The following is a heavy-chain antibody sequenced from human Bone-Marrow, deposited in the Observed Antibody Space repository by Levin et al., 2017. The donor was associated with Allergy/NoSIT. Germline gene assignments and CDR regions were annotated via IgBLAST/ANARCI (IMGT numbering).Heavy chain of an antibody. D-gene: IGHD2-15*01. CDR1: GFTFNTYW. CDR3: TKTYSATPGDY. J-gene: IGHJ4*02. V-gene: IGHV3-7*01. CDR2: INQDGSVK. Sequence: PGESLKISCAASGFTFNTYWMSWVRQAPGKGLEWVANINQDGSVKDYVDTVKGRFTISRDNAKSSVYLHMNSLRAEDTAVYYCTKTYSATPGDYWGQGTLVTVSS.